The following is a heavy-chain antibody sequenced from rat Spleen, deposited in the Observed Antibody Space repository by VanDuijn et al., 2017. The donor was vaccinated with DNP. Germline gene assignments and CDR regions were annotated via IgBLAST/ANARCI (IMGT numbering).Heavy chain of an antibody. V-gene: IGHV5-25*01. CDR2: ISTSGGST. CDR3: ARTFFDY. J-gene: IGHJ2*01. Sequence: EVQLVESGGGLVQPGRSLKLSCAASGFTFSNYDMAWVRQAPTKGLEWVASISTSGGSTYYRDSVKGRFTMSRDNAKSTLYLQMDSLRSEDTATYYCARTFFDYWGQGVMVTVSS. CDR1: GFTFSNYD.